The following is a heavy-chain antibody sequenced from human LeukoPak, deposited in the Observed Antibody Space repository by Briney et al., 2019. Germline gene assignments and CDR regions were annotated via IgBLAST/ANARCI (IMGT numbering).Heavy chain of an antibody. CDR3: ARDRKLSYFDY. D-gene: IGHD1-14*01. CDR2: IWYDGSNT. CDR1: GFTFSSYG. Sequence: GGPLRLSCAASGFTFSSYGMHWVRQAPGKGLEWVAVIWYDGSNTYYADSVKGRFTISRDSSKNTLYLHLNSLRAEDTAVYYCARDRKLSYFDYWGQGTLVTVPS. J-gene: IGHJ4*02. V-gene: IGHV3-33*01.